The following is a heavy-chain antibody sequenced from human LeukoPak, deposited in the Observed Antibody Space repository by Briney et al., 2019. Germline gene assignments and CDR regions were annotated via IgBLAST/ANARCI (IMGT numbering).Heavy chain of an antibody. Sequence: SGRSLRLSCAASGLTFSRYWMHWVRHAPGKGLEWVAYINQDGSEKYYVDSVKGRFTISRDTAKSSLFLQMTSLRAEDTAVYYCATARVYTLFDYGGQGTLVTVAS. CDR1: GLTFSRYW. D-gene: IGHD2-8*01. J-gene: IGHJ4*02. V-gene: IGHV3-7*03. CDR2: INQDGSEK. CDR3: ATARVYTLFDY.